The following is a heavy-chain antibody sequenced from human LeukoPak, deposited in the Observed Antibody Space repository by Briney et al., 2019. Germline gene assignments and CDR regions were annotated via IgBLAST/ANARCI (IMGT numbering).Heavy chain of an antibody. V-gene: IGHV4-30-2*01. D-gene: IGHD1-14*01. CDR2: VFRDGTT. CDR1: GGSVSSGGYS. J-gene: IGHJ4*02. CDR3: AREHTPDYYFDY. Sequence: SETLSLTCGVSGGSVSSGGYSWNWVRQPPGKGLEWIGYVFRDGTTHYNPSLKNRVTISVDLSKNHFSLKLSSVTAADTAVYYCAREHTPDYYFDYWGQGTLVTVSS.